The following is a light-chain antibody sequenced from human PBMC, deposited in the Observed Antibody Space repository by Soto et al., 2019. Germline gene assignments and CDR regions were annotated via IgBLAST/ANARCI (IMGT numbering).Light chain of an antibody. V-gene: IGLV2-8*01. CDR1: SNTFGNYNL. Sequence: QSALTQPASVSGSPGQSITISCTGTSNTFGNYNLVSWYQQQSGKAPKLMIYEVSQRPSGVPDRFSGSKSGNTASLTVSGLQTEDEADYYCSAYAGSNNFVFGSGTKLTVL. J-gene: IGLJ1*01. CDR2: EVS. CDR3: SAYAGSNNFV.